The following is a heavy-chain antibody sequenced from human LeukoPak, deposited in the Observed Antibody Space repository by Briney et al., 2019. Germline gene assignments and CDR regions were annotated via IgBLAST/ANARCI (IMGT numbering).Heavy chain of an antibody. Sequence: ETLSLTCAVYGGSFSGYYWSWIRQPPGKGLEWVSSISSSSSYIYYADSVKGRFTISRDNAKNSLYLQMNSLRAEDTAVYYCARGVRGTSRYYYFDYWGQGALVTVSS. CDR3: ARGVRGTSRYYYFDY. CDR1: GGSFSGYY. V-gene: IGHV3-21*01. D-gene: IGHD1-7*01. J-gene: IGHJ4*02. CDR2: ISSSSSYI.